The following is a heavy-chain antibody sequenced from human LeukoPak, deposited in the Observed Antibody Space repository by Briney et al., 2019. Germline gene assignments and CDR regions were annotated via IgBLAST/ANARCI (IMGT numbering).Heavy chain of an antibody. CDR3: AREGYCSGGSCYSLGGWDDYYYYGMDV. CDR2: ISAYNGNT. Sequence: GASVKVSCKASGYTFTSYGISWVRQAPGQGLEWMGWISAYNGNTNYAQKLQGRVTMTTDTPTSTAYMELRSLRSDDTAVYYCAREGYCSGGSCYSLGGWDDYYYYGMDVWGQGTTVTVSS. CDR1: GYTFTSYG. D-gene: IGHD2-15*01. V-gene: IGHV1-18*01. J-gene: IGHJ6*02.